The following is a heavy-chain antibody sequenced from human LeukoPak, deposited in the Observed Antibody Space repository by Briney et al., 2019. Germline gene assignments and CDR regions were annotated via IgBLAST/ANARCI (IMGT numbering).Heavy chain of an antibody. Sequence: PSETLSLTCTVSGGSISSSSYYWGWIRQPPGKGLEWIGSIYYSGSTYYNPSLKSRVTISVDTSKNHFSLKLTSVTAADTAVFYCARSQGAYFDYWGQGILVTISS. CDR2: IYYSGST. V-gene: IGHV4-39*02. CDR3: ARSQGAYFDY. CDR1: GGSISSSSYY. J-gene: IGHJ4*02.